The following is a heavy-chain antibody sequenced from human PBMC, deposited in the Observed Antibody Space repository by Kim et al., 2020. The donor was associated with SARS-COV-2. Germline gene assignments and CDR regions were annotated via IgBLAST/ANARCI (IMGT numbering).Heavy chain of an antibody. D-gene: IGHD3-9*01. CDR3: ARDSSALRYFDWLSTDAFDN. CDR2: IKQDGSEK. Sequence: GFTFSSYWMSWVRQAPGKGLEWVANIKQDGSEKYYVDSVKGRFTISRDNAKNSLYLQMNSLRAEDTAVYYCARDSSALRYFDWLSTDAFDNW. CDR1: GFTFSSYW. J-gene: IGHJ3*02. V-gene: IGHV3-7*01.